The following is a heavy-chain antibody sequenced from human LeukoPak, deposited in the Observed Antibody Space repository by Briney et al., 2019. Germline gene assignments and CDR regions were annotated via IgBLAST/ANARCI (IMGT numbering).Heavy chain of an antibody. Sequence: PSETLSLTCTVSGGSISSSSYYWGWIRQPPGKGLEWIGSIYYSGSTYYNPSLKSRVTISVDTSKNQFSLKLSSVTAADTAVYYCARERSSSFVYYYYYMDVWGKGTTVTVSS. CDR2: IYYSGST. CDR1: GGSISSSSYY. V-gene: IGHV4-39*07. CDR3: ARERSSSFVYYYYYMDV. D-gene: IGHD6-13*01. J-gene: IGHJ6*03.